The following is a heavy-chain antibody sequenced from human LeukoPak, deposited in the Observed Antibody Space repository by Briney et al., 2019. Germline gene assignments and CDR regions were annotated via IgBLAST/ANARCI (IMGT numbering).Heavy chain of an antibody. V-gene: IGHV4-39*07. CDR2: IYYSGST. J-gene: IGHJ5*02. CDR1: GGSISSSSYY. D-gene: IGHD3-10*01. CDR3: ARDLGLDPS. Sequence: SETLSLTCTVSGGSISSSSYYWGWIRQPPGKGLEWIGSIYYSGSTYYNPSLKSRVTISVDTSKNQFSLKLSSVTAADTAVYYCARDLGLDPSWGQGTLVTVSS.